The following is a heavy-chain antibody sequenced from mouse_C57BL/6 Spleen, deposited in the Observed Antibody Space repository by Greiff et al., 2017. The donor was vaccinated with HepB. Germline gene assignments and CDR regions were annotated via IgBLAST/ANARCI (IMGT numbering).Heavy chain of an antibody. D-gene: IGHD1-1*01. CDR2: IDPSDSYT. CDR1: GYTFTSYW. V-gene: IGHV1-50*01. CDR3: ARSTTVVADYAMDY. Sequence: QVHAKQPGAELVKPGASVKLSCKASGYTFTSYWMQWVKQRPGQGLEWIGEIDPSDSYTNYNQKFKGKATLTVDTSSSTAYMQLSSLTSEDSAVYYCARSTTVVADYAMDYWGQGTSVTVSS. J-gene: IGHJ4*01.